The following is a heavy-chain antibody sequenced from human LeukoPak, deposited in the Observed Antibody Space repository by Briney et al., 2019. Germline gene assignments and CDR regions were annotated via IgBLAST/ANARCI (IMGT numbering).Heavy chain of an antibody. CDR2: IYYSGST. J-gene: IGHJ4*02. D-gene: IGHD2-15*01. CDR3: ARDSRVAATPLAY. CDR1: GGSISSYY. V-gene: IGHV4-59*01. Sequence: SETLSLTCTVSGGSISSYYWSWIRQPPGKGLEWIGYIYYSGSTNYNPSLKSRVTISVDTSKNQFSLKLSSVTAADTAVYYCARDSRVAATPLAYWGQGTLVTVSS.